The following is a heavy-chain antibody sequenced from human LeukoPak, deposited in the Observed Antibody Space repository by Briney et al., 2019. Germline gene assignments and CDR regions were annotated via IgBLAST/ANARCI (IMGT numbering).Heavy chain of an antibody. V-gene: IGHV1-2*02. Sequence: ASVKVSCKASGYTFTGYFMHWVRQAPGQGLEWMGWINPTSGGTSYAQKFQGRVTMTRDTSISTAYMELTRLRSDDTAVYYCARAKEYSTLGDWFDAWGQGTLVTVSA. CDR1: GYTFTGYF. CDR2: INPTSGGT. CDR3: ARAKEYSTLGDWFDA. J-gene: IGHJ5*02. D-gene: IGHD2/OR15-2a*01.